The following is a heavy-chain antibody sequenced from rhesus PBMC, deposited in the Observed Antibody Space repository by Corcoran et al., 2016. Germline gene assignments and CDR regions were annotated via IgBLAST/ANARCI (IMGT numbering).Heavy chain of an antibody. D-gene: IGHD6-31*01. CDR3: ASGAGIYYFDY. V-gene: IGHV4-122*02. J-gene: IGHJ4*01. Sequence: QVQLQESGPGLVKPSETLSLTCAVSGYSISSCYYWSWIRQPPGKGREWIGYLTYSGSNRYTPSLKSRVTISRDTSKNQFSLKRSAVTAADTAVYYCASGAGIYYFDYWGQGVLVTVSS. CDR1: GYSISSCYY. CDR2: LTYSGSN.